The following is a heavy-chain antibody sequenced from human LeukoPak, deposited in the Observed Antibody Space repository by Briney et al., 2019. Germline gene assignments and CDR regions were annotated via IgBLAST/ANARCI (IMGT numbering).Heavy chain of an antibody. CDR3: AIDTRGSFDY. CDR1: GGTFSRYA. CDR2: IIPIFGTA. V-gene: IGHV1-69*05. J-gene: IGHJ4*02. Sequence: ASVKVSCKASGGTFSRYAISWVRQAPGQGLEWMGGIIPIFGTANYAQKFQGRVTITTDESTSTAYMELSSLRSEDTAVYYCAIDTRGSFDYWGQGTLVTVSS. D-gene: IGHD3-10*01.